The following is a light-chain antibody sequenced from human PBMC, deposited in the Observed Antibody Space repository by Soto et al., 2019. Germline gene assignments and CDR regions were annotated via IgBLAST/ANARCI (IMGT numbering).Light chain of an antibody. V-gene: IGKV2-28*01. CDR1: QSLLHTNGQNL. CDR3: MQGLETPPVT. CDR2: LAS. J-gene: IGKJ5*01. Sequence: DIVLTQSPLSLPVTPGEPVSISCTSSQSLLHTNGQNLLDWYLQKPGQAPQLLIYLASIRASGVPDRFSGSGSGRQFTLKISRVEAEDVGVYFCMQGLETPPVTFGQGTRLEIK.